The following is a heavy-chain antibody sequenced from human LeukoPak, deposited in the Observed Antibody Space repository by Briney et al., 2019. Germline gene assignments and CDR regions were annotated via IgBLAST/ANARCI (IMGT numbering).Heavy chain of an antibody. CDR1: GFTFSSYE. V-gene: IGHV3-74*01. CDR3: ARGASSGDYDY. J-gene: IGHJ4*02. Sequence: PRGSLRLSCAASGFTFSSYEMNWVRQAPGKGLVWVSRINSDGSSTSYADSVKGRFTISRDNAKNTLYLQMNSLRAEDTAVYYCARGASSGDYDYWGQGTLVTVSS. CDR2: INSDGSST. D-gene: IGHD4-17*01.